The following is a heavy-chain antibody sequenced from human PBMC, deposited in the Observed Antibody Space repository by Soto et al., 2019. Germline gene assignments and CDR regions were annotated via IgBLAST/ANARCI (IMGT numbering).Heavy chain of an antibody. V-gene: IGHV1-69*01. CDR1: GGTFSSYS. CDR2: IIPISGTA. CDR3: ARAIPDWLDP. Sequence: VQLVQSGAELKKPGSSVKVSCKASGGTFSSYSVSWVRQAPGQGLEWMGGIIPISGTADYAQRFQGRVTITADESMTTAYMELDNLTSEDTAVYFCARAIPDWLDPWGQGTLVTVSS. D-gene: IGHD2-21*01. J-gene: IGHJ5*02.